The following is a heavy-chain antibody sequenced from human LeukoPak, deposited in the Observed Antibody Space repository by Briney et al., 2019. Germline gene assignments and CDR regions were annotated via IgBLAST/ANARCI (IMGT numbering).Heavy chain of an antibody. CDR2: IYYSGST. CDR3: ARAPEPGVIYLDH. D-gene: IGHD3-22*01. V-gene: IGHV4-39*01. CDR1: GGSIGSSSYY. Sequence: SSETLSLTCTVSGGSIGSSSYYWGWIRQPPGKGLEWIGTIYYSGSTYYNPSLKSRVTISADTSKNQFSLKLSSVTAADTAVYYCARAPEPGVIYLDHWGQGTLVTVSS. J-gene: IGHJ4*02.